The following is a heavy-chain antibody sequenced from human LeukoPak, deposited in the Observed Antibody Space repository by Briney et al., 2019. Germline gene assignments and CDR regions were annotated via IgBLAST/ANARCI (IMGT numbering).Heavy chain of an antibody. V-gene: IGHV1-69*01. D-gene: IGHD6-19*01. CDR2: IIPTFGTA. J-gene: IGHJ5*02. CDR1: GGTFSSYA. Sequence: SVKVSCKASGGTFSSYAISWVRQAPGQGLEWMGGIIPTFGTANYAQKFQGRVTITADESTSTAYMELSSLRSEDTAVYYCARDLSGSGIAVAGVWFDPWGQGTLVTVSS. CDR3: ARDLSGSGIAVAGVWFDP.